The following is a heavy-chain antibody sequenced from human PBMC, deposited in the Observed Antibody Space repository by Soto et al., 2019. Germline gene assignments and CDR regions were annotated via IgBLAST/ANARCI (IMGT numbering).Heavy chain of an antibody. V-gene: IGHV3-33*01. J-gene: IGHJ6*02. CDR1: GFTFSSYG. Sequence: QVQLVESGGGVVQPGRSLRLSCAASGFTFSSYGMHWVRQAPGKGLEWVAVIWYDGSNKYYADSVKGRFTISRDNSKNTLYLQMNSRRAEDTAVYYCARGLSYGMDVWGQGTTVTVSS. CDR3: ARGLSYGMDV. CDR2: IWYDGSNK.